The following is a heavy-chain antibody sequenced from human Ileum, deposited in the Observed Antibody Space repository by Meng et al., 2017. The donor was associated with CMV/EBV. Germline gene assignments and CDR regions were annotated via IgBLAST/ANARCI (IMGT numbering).Heavy chain of an antibody. V-gene: IGHV1-69*05. CDR1: GGTFSSYA. D-gene: IGHD3-3*01. J-gene: IGHJ6*02. Sequence: SVKVSCKASGGTFSSYAISWVRQAPGQGLEWMGGIIPIFGTANYAQKFQGRVTITTDESTSTAYMELSSLRSEDTAVYYCASRSAGGMEWLLYDYYYGMDVWGQGTTVTVSS. CDR2: IIPIFGTA. CDR3: ASRSAGGMEWLLYDYYYGMDV.